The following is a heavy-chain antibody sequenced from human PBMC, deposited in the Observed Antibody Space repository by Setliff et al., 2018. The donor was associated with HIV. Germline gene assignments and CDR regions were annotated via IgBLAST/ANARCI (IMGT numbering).Heavy chain of an antibody. CDR3: TRGRDVAVAAVNDY. CDR2: VRSQAYAGTT. J-gene: IGHJ4*02. CDR1: GFTFGDYA. V-gene: IGHV3-49*04. D-gene: IGHD6-19*01. Sequence: GSLRLSCPASGFTFGDYAMSWVRQTPEKGLEWVSFVRSQAYAGTTDYAASVKGRFTISRDDSKSIAYLQMNSLKTDDTAVYYCTRGRDVAVAAVNDYWGQGTLVTVSS.